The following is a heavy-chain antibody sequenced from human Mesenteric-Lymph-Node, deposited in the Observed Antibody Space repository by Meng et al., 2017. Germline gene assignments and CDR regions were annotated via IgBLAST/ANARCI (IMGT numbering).Heavy chain of an antibody. CDR1: GGSFSGYY. Sequence: QVQVQESGPGLGKPSQTLSLTCAVYGGSFSGYYWSWIRQPPGKGLEWIGEINHSGSTNYNPSLKSRVTISVDKSKNQFSLKLSSVTAADTAVYYCARDPPRSTAMITGDYWGQGTLVTVSS. D-gene: IGHD5-18*01. CDR2: INHSGST. CDR3: ARDPPRSTAMITGDY. V-gene: IGHV4-34*09. J-gene: IGHJ4*02.